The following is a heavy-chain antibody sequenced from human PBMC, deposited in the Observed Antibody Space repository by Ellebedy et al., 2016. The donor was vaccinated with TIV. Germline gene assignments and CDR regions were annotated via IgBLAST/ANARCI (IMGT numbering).Heavy chain of an antibody. CDR3: ARGRAITGRPEAEY. V-gene: IGHV3-48*02. J-gene: IGHJ4*02. D-gene: IGHD6-6*01. Sequence: GESLKISCAASGFTFNTYSMNWVRQAPGQGLEWVSFITGDSSTVYYADSVKGRFTISRDKAKTSLYLQMNSLRDEDTAVYYCARGRAITGRPEAEYWGQGTLVTVSS. CDR1: GFTFNTYS. CDR2: ITGDSSTV.